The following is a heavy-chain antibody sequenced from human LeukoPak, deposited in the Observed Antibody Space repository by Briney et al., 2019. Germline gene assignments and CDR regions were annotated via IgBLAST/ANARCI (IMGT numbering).Heavy chain of an antibody. Sequence: QPGGSLRLSCAASGFTFSSYGMHWVRQAPGKGLEGVAGIWYDGSNKYYADSVKGRFTISRDNSKNTLYLQMNSLRAEDTAVYYCAKPGDDKYCSGGSCYYSEYFQHWGQGTLVTVSS. D-gene: IGHD2-15*01. CDR2: IWYDGSNK. V-gene: IGHV3-33*06. CDR1: GFTFSSYG. CDR3: AKPGDDKYCSGGSCYYSEYFQH. J-gene: IGHJ1*01.